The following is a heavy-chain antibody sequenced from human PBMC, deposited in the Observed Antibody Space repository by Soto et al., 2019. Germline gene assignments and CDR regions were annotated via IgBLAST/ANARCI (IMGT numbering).Heavy chain of an antibody. D-gene: IGHD6-19*01. CDR2: ISGSGGST. J-gene: IGHJ4*02. Sequence: GGSLRLSCAASGLTFSSYAMTWVRQAPGKGLEWVSGISGSGGSTYYADSVRGRFTISRDNSKNTLYLQMNSLRAEDTAVYYYANGDDSSGWYTNFDHWGQGTLVTVS. CDR1: GLTFSSYA. V-gene: IGHV3-23*01. CDR3: ANGDDSSGWYTNFDH.